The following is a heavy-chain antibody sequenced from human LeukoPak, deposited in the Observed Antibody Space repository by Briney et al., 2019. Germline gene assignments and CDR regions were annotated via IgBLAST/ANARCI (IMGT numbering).Heavy chain of an antibody. D-gene: IGHD3-9*01. J-gene: IGHJ4*02. CDR3: ARHDSYYDILTGYLAY. V-gene: IGHV4-59*08. CDR2: IYYGGST. CDR1: GGSISSYY. Sequence: SETLSLTCTVSGGSISSYYWSWIRQPPGKGLEWIGYIYYGGSTNYNPSLKSRVTISVDTSKNQFSLKLSSVTAADTAVYYCARHDSYYDILTGYLAYWGQGTLVTVSS.